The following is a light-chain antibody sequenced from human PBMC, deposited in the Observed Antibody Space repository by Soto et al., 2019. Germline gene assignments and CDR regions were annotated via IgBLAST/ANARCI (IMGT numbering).Light chain of an antibody. CDR2: AAY. Sequence: DIQMSQSPSSLSASVRDRVTITCRASQTIRRYLNWYQQKPGKAPKLLIFAAYSLQSGVPSRFSGSGSGTDFTLTISSLQVEDFATYYCQQSYSTPYTFGQGTKLEIK. V-gene: IGKV1-39*01. CDR1: QTIRRY. J-gene: IGKJ2*01. CDR3: QQSYSTPYT.